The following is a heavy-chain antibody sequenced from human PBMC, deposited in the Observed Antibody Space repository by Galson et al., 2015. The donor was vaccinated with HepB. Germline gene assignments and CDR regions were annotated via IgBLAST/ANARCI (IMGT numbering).Heavy chain of an antibody. V-gene: IGHV3-21*01. D-gene: IGHD2-2*01. J-gene: IGHJ4*02. CDR2: ISSSSSYI. CDR3: ARSSVRSSSSSY. Sequence: SLRLSCAASGFTFSSYSMNWVRQAPGKGLEWVSSISSSSSYIYYADSVKGRFTISRDNAKNSLYLQMNSLRAEDTAVYYCARSSVRSSSSSYWGQGTLVTVSS. CDR1: GFTFSSYS.